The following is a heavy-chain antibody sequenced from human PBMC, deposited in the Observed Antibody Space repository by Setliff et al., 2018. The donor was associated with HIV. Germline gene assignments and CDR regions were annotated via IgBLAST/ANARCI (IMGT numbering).Heavy chain of an antibody. D-gene: IGHD3-3*01. Sequence: ASVKVSCKASGYTFNNYDIHWVRQATGEGLEWMGWMNLKTGNTGYAQKFQDRVTLTRNTSISIAYMELSGLTSEDTAVYYCARALAGGPYYDFWSGSYRDQYNYMDVWGKGTKVTVSS. CDR1: GYTFNNYD. CDR3: ARALAGGPYYDFWSGSYRDQYNYMDV. V-gene: IGHV1-8*02. CDR2: MNLKTGNT. J-gene: IGHJ6*03.